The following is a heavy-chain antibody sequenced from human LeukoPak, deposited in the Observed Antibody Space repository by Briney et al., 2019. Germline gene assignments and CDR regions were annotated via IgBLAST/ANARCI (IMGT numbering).Heavy chain of an antibody. V-gene: IGHV4-59*01. J-gene: IGHJ4*02. Sequence: SETLSLTCTVSGGSISSYYWSWIRQPPGKGLEWIGYIYYSGSTNYNPSLKSRVTISVDTSKNQFSLRLSSVTAADTAVYYCARGLVAGPFDYWGQGTLVTVSS. CDR3: ARGLVAGPFDY. CDR1: GGSISSYY. D-gene: IGHD6-19*01. CDR2: IYYSGST.